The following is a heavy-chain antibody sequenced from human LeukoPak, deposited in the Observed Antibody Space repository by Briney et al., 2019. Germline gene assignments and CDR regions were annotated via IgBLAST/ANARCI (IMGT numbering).Heavy chain of an antibody. D-gene: IGHD3-9*01. CDR1: GGSFSGYY. J-gene: IGHJ4*02. CDR3: ARGRSGYYDILTGNYRQASFDY. CDR2: INHSGST. Sequence: SETLSLTCAVYGGSFSGYYWSWIRQPPGKGLEWIGEINHSGSTNYNPSLKSRVTISVDTSKNQFPLKLSSVTAADTAVYYCARGRSGYYDILTGNYRQASFDYWGQGTLVTVSS. V-gene: IGHV4-34*01.